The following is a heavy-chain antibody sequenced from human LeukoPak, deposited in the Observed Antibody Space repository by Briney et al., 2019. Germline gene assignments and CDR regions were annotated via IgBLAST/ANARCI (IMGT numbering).Heavy chain of an antibody. CDR2: IYNTGDV. Sequence: PGGSLRLSCAASGFTVSSNYMSWVRQVPGTGLEWVSVIYNTGDVYYGDSVKGRFTISRDNSRNTLYLEMNSLRAEDTAVYYCARGPRYFDYWGQGTLVTVSS. J-gene: IGHJ4*02. CDR3: ARGPRYFDY. CDR1: GFTVSSNY. V-gene: IGHV3-53*01.